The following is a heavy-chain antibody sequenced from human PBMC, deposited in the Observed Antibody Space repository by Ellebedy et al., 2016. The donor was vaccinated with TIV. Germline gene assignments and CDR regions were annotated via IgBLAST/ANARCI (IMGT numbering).Heavy chain of an antibody. CDR3: VKAWGD. CDR2: IVSNGDST. Sequence: GESLKISCSASGFTFSSYAMHWVRQAPGKGLDYISAIVSNGDSTYYANSVKGRFIISRDNSKNTLYLQMSSLRPEDTAVYYCVKAWGDWGQGTLVTVSS. V-gene: IGHV3-64D*06. J-gene: IGHJ4*02. CDR1: GFTFSSYA. D-gene: IGHD3-16*01.